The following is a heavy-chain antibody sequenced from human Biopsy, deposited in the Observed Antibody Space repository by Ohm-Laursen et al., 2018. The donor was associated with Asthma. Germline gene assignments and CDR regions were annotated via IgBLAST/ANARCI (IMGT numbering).Heavy chain of an antibody. CDR3: ARTYFDFLTGQVHDAFAM. V-gene: IGHV1-3*04. CDR2: VNTGNGDT. CDR1: GYNFISFA. Sequence: VASVKVSCKPSGYNFISFAIHWVRQAPGQRLEWMGWVNTGNGDTKYSQKFQGRVTITRDTSASTAYMDLSSLRSEDTAVYYCARTYFDFLTGQVHDAFAMWGQGTMVTVSS. D-gene: IGHD3-9*01. J-gene: IGHJ3*02.